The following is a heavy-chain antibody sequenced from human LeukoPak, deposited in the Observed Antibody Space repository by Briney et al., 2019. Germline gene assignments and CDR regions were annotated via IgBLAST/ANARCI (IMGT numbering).Heavy chain of an antibody. D-gene: IGHD3-9*01. Sequence: GGSLTLSCAASGFTFSSYAMSWVRQAPGEGREWVSAISGSGGSTYYADSVEGRFTLSRDNSKNTLYLQMNSLRAEDTAVYYSAKDAEPYCDILAGSDYWGQGTLVTVSS. CDR3: AKDAEPYCDILAGSDY. CDR1: GFTFSSYA. CDR2: ISGSGGST. V-gene: IGHV3-23*01. J-gene: IGHJ4*02.